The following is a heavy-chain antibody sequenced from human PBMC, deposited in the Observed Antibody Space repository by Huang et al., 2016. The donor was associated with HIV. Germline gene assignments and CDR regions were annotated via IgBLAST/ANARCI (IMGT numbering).Heavy chain of an antibody. CDR2: IFYKCST. D-gene: IGHD3-10*01. CDR3: ARHREGPVAYYSGWGSHLNYMDV. Sequence: QLLLQESGPGLVKPSEALALTCAVSGGSIRSSDYHWGWIRQPPGKGLEWIGSIFYKCSTHYSPSLKSRVTRAVDTSKNLFFLNLTSMTAADTAVYYCARHREGPVAYYSGWGSHLNYMDVWGRGRTVVVSS. J-gene: IGHJ6*03. V-gene: IGHV4-39*01. CDR1: GGSIRSSDYH.